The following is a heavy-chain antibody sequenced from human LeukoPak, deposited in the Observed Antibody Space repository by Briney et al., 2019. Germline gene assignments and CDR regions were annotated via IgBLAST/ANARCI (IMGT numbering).Heavy chain of an antibody. D-gene: IGHD3-3*01. Sequence: ASVKVSCKASGYTFTGYYMHWVRQAPGQGLEWMGWINPNSGGTNYAQKFQGRVTMTRDTSISTAYMELSRLRSDDTAVYYCARANTIFGVAIPRDFDYWGQGTLVTVSS. V-gene: IGHV1-2*02. CDR2: INPNSGGT. CDR3: ARANTIFGVAIPRDFDY. CDR1: GYTFTGYY. J-gene: IGHJ4*02.